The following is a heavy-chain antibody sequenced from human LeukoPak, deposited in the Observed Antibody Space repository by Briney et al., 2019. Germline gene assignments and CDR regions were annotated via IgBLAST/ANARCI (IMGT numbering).Heavy chain of an antibody. D-gene: IGHD3-3*01. CDR1: GGSISSGSYY. V-gene: IGHV4-61*02. Sequence: SQTLSLTCTVSGGSISSGSYYWSWIRQPAGKGLEWIGRIYTSGSTNYNPSLKSRVTISVDRSKNQFSLKLSPVTAADTAVYYCARESRITIFGVPSGDGAFDIWGQGTMVTVSS. CDR3: ARESRITIFGVPSGDGAFDI. J-gene: IGHJ3*02. CDR2: IYTSGST.